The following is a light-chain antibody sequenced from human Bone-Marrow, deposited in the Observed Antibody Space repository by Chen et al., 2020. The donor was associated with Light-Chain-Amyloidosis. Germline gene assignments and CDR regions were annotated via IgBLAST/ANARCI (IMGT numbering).Light chain of an antibody. CDR1: TIGSTS. J-gene: IGLJ3*02. V-gene: IGLV3-21*02. CDR3: QVWDRGSDRPV. CDR2: DDS. Sequence: SYVLTQPSSVSVAPGQTAPIACGGNTIGSTSVHWYQQTTGQAPLMVVYDDSDRPSGIPERLSGSNSGNTATLTISRVEAGDEADYYCQVWDRGSDRPVFGGGTKLTVL.